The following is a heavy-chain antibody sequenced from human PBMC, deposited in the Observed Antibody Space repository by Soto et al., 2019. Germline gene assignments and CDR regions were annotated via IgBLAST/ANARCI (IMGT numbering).Heavy chain of an antibody. D-gene: IGHD3-3*01. CDR1: GGSISSGDHS. CDR2: IYNSGIT. Sequence: PSETLSLTCTVSGGSISSGDHSWSWVRQSPGKGLEWIGHIYNSGITYYNPSLKSRVVISIDTSRNQFSLRLNSLTAADRAVYFCARGVTVFGLVSRFWFDPWGQGTVVT. V-gene: IGHV4-30-4*01. J-gene: IGHJ5*02. CDR3: ARGVTVFGLVSRFWFDP.